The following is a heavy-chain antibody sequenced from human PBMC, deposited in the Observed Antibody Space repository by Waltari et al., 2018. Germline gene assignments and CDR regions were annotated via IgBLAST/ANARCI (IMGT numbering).Heavy chain of an antibody. V-gene: IGHV4-4*02. CDR2: IQRSGRT. CDR1: W. J-gene: IGHJ4*02. Sequence: WWSWVRQPPGKGLEWIGQIQRSGRTNYNPSFASRVTMSIDTSNNNFSLRVTSATAADTAVYYCARDRGKGIYLDSWGQGTLVTVSP. D-gene: IGHD2-15*01. CDR3: ARDRGKGIYLDS.